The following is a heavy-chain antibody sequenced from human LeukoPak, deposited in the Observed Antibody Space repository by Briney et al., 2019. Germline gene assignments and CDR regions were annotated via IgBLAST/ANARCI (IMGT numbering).Heavy chain of an antibody. D-gene: IGHD4-17*01. Sequence: GGSLRLSCAASGFDLSDFWVHWVRQAPGKGLAWVARINSDGSSTSYADSVEGRFTISRDNAKNTLYLQMNSLRVEDTAVYYCARPHVGTVSNWFDSWGQGTRVTVSS. CDR3: ARPHVGTVSNWFDS. J-gene: IGHJ5*01. CDR2: INSDGSST. CDR1: GFDLSDFW. V-gene: IGHV3-74*01.